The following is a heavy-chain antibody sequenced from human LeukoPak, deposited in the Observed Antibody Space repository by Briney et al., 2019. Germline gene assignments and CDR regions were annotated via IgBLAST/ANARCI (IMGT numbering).Heavy chain of an antibody. CDR1: GFTVRSNY. Sequence: GGSLRLSCAASGFTVRSNYMSWVRQAPGKGLEWVSVIYSGGSTYYADSVKGRFTISRDDSKNTPYLQMNSLRGDDTAVYYCVRDFGRPAVTDDYWGQGTLVTVSA. J-gene: IGHJ4*02. CDR3: VRDFGRPAVTDDY. V-gene: IGHV3-53*01. D-gene: IGHD2-21*02. CDR2: IYSGGST.